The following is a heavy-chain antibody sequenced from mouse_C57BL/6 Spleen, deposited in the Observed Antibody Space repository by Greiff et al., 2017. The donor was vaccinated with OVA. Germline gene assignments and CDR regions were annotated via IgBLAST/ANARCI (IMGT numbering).Heavy chain of an antibody. CDR3: ARGSNYDAMDD. Sequence: EVKLMESGGGLVKPGGSLKLSCAASGFTFSDYGMHWVRQAPEKGLEWVAYISSGSSTIYYADTVKGRFTISRDNAKNTLFLQITSLRSEDTAMYYCARGSNYDAMDDWGQGTSVTVSA. CDR2: ISSGSSTI. D-gene: IGHD1-1*01. CDR1: GFTFSDYG. V-gene: IGHV5-17*01. J-gene: IGHJ4*01.